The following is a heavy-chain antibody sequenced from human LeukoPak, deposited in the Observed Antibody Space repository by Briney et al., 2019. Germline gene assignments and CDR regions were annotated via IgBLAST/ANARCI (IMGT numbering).Heavy chain of an antibody. V-gene: IGHV3-49*03. J-gene: IGHJ4*02. CDR2: IRSKAYGGTT. CDR3: TRYSGSYYTVSWYFDY. D-gene: IGHD1-26*01. CDR1: GFTFGDYA. Sequence: GGSLRLSCTASGFTFGDYAMSWFRQAPGKGLELVGFIRSKAYGGTTEYAASVKGRFTISRDDSKSIAYLQMNSLKTEDTAVYYCTRYSGSYYTVSWYFDYWGQGTLVTVSS.